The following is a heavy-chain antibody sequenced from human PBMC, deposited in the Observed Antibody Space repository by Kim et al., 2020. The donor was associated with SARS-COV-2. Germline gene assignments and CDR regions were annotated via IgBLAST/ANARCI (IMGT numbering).Heavy chain of an antibody. CDR3: ARQNVGYGSGSYHPYGMD. D-gene: IGHD3-10*01. Sequence: SETLSLTCAVYGGSFSGYYWSWIRQPPGKGLEWIGEINHSGSTNYNQSLKSRVTISVDTSKNQLSLQLSSVTAADTAVYYCARQNVGYGSGSYHPYGMD. J-gene: IGHJ6*01. V-gene: IGHV4-34*01. CDR1: GGSFSGYY. CDR2: INHSGST.